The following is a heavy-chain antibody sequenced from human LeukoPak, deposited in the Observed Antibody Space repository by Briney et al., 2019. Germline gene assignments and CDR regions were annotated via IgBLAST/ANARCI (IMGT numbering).Heavy chain of an antibody. J-gene: IGHJ3*02. CDR1: GFSFSQYG. CDR2: ISYDGVNK. CDR3: ARPLKGYGASYYDAFDI. V-gene: IGHV3-30*03. Sequence: GRSLRLSCAASGFSFSQYGMHWVRQAPGKELEWLAVISYDGVNKYYSKSVKGRLAISRDNSINTLFLQMDSLRAEDTAIYYCARPLKGYGASYYDAFDIWGQGTMVTVSS. D-gene: IGHD1-26*01.